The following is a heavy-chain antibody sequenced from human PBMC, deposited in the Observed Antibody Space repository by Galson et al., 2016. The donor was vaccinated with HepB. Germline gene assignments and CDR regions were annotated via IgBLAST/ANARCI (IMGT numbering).Heavy chain of an antibody. Sequence: SETLSLTCAVSGGSISSTNYYWGWIRQPRGKGLEWIGSIYYTGSAYYNPSLKSRVTISVDTSKNQFSLNLTSVTAADTAMYYCARDFNGFEYWGQGTLVVVSS. CDR1: GGSISSTNYY. CDR2: IYYTGSA. V-gene: IGHV4-39*07. J-gene: IGHJ4*02. CDR3: ARDFNGFEY.